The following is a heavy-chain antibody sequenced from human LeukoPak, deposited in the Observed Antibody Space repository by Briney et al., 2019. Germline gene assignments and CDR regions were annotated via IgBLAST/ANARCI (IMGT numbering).Heavy chain of an antibody. CDR2: IYYKGGT. Sequence: SETLSLTCTVSGGSMSSYYWSWIRQPPGEGLQFIGFIYYKGGTNYNPSLKSRVTFSVDTSKNQFSLKLTSVTAADTAVYYCARVARDGHTVPTLGAFDIWGQGTMVTVSS. CDR3: ARVARDGHTVPTLGAFDI. CDR1: GGSMSSYY. V-gene: IGHV4-59*12. J-gene: IGHJ3*02. D-gene: IGHD5-24*01.